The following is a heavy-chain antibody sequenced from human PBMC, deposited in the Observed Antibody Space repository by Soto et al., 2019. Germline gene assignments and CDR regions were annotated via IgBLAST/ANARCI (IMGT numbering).Heavy chain of an antibody. CDR1: GFNFGGYA. CDR2: IRGKAYGRTT. D-gene: IGHD6-13*01. CDR3: ARYRVAAERSDLDY. J-gene: IGHJ4*02. Sequence: GGSLRLSYTASGFNFGGYALSWVRQAPGKGLEWVGSIRGKAYGRTTEYAASVRDRFAISRDDSKSTAYLQVNSLKIEDTAVYYCARYRVAAERSDLDYWGQGT. V-gene: IGHV3-49*04.